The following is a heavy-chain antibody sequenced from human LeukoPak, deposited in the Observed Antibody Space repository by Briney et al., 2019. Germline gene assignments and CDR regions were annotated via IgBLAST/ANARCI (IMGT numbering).Heavy chain of an antibody. Sequence: GRSLRLSCAASGFTFSSYAMHWVRQAPGKGLEWVAVISYDGSNKYYADSVKGRFTISRDNAKNSLYLQMNSLRAEDTAVYYCARGGWWLPQYYYYYYYMDVWGKGTTVTISS. V-gene: IGHV3-30*04. CDR1: GFTFSSYA. CDR3: ARGGWWLPQYYYYYYYMDV. J-gene: IGHJ6*03. D-gene: IGHD5-12*01. CDR2: ISYDGSNK.